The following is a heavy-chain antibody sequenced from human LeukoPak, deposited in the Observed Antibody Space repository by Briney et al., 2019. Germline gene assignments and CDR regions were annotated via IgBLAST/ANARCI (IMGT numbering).Heavy chain of an antibody. CDR3: ARRWTYYYDSSGYYYVSYFDY. J-gene: IGHJ4*02. V-gene: IGHV4-39*07. Sequence: SETLSLTCTVSGGSISSSSHYWGWIRQPPGKGLEWIGSIYYSGSTYYNPSLKSRVTISVDTSKNQFSLKLSSVTAADTAVYYCARRWTYYYDSSGYYYVSYFDYWGQGTLVTVSS. D-gene: IGHD3-22*01. CDR1: GGSISSSSHY. CDR2: IYYSGST.